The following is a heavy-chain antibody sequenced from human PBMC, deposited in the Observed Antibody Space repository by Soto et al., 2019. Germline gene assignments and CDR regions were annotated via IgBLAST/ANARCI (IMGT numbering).Heavy chain of an antibody. CDR2: IYPGDSDT. CDR1: GYSFTSYW. J-gene: IGHJ5*02. CDR3: ARLPIAARPGWFDP. D-gene: IGHD6-6*01. Sequence: GETLKFSCIASGYSFTSYWIGWVRQMPGKGLEWMGIIYPGDSDTRYSPSFQGQVTISADKSISTAYLQWSSLKASDTAMYYCARLPIAARPGWFDPWGQGTLVTVSS. V-gene: IGHV5-51*01.